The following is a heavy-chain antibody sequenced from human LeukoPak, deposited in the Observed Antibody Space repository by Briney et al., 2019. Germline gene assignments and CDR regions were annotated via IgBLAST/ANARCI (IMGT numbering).Heavy chain of an antibody. D-gene: IGHD3-22*01. J-gene: IGHJ4*02. CDR2: IYYSGGT. Sequence: SETLSLTCTVSGGSISSYYWSWIRQPPGKGLEWIGYIYYSGGTNYNPSLKSRVTISVDTSKNQFSLKLSSVTAADTAVYYCARGFYDGRGYSFGYWGQGTLVTVSS. CDR1: GGSISSYY. V-gene: IGHV4-59*12. CDR3: ARGFYDGRGYSFGY.